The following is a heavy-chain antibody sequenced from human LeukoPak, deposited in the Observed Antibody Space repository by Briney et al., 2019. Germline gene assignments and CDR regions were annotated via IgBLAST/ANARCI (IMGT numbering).Heavy chain of an antibody. CDR1: GGSISSSSYY. J-gene: IGHJ5*02. CDR3: ARLAIDYSSSSFHWFDP. CDR2: IHYSGSI. V-gene: IGHV4-39*01. D-gene: IGHD6-13*01. Sequence: SETLSLTCTVSGGSISSSSYYWGWIRQPPGKGLEWIGRIHYSGSICYNPSRTSRVTISVDTSKNQFSLKLSSVTAADTAVYYCARLAIDYSSSSFHWFDPWGQGTLVTVSS.